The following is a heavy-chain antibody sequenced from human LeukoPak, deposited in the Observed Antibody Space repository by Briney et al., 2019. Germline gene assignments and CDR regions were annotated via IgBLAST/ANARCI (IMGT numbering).Heavy chain of an antibody. Sequence: ASVKVSCKASGFTLTSYAIHWVRQAPGQRPEWMGWINAGKGNTKFSQNLQDRVTFTRDTSASTAYMELSSLRSEDTAVYYCARDRFRLGDYFDYWGQGTLVTVSS. CDR3: ARDRFRLGDYFDY. J-gene: IGHJ4*02. CDR2: INAGKGNT. CDR1: GFTLTSYA. V-gene: IGHV1-3*01. D-gene: IGHD3-16*01.